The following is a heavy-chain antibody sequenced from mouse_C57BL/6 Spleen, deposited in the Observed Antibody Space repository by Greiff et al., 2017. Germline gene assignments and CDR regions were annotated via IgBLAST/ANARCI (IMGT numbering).Heavy chain of an antibody. CDR2: ISDGGSYT. V-gene: IGHV5-4*01. CDR3: ARGGWTY. Sequence: EVQGVESGGGLVKPGGSLKLSCAASGFTFSSYAMSWVRQTPEKRLEWVATISDGGSYTYYPDNVKGRFTISRDNAKNNLYLQMSHLKSEDTAMYYCARGGWTYWGQGTLVTVSA. J-gene: IGHJ3*01. CDR1: GFTFSSYA.